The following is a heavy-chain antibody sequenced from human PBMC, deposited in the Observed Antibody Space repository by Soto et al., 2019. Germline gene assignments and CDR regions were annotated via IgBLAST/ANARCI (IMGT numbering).Heavy chain of an antibody. CDR3: AMVDVYVTPSPQDV. Sequence: QVQLVQSGAEVKNPGASVKVSCKASGYTFTRYGIGWARQAPGQGLAWMGWINTYNGNTNYAQNVQGRVTLTTDTSTSTSYMELMSLRSNYTAIYYCAMVDVYVTPSPQDVWGQGTTVIVSS. J-gene: IGHJ6*02. D-gene: IGHD3-16*01. CDR2: INTYNGNT. CDR1: GYTFTRYG. V-gene: IGHV1-18*01.